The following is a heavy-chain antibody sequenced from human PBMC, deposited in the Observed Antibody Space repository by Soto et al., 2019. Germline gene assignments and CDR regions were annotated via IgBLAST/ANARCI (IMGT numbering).Heavy chain of an antibody. CDR1: GYTFSDFD. V-gene: IGHV1-8*01. CDR3: ARGNPFNYAGFDV. Sequence: ASVKVSCKASGYTFSDFDINWLRQAAGQGPEWMGWMNAKGGDTFSAQRLQGKFNMTWDTSLSTAYMEVGSPTSDDAAIYYCARGNPFNYAGFDVWGQGTTVTVSS. CDR2: MNAKGGDT. J-gene: IGHJ6*02. D-gene: IGHD3-16*01.